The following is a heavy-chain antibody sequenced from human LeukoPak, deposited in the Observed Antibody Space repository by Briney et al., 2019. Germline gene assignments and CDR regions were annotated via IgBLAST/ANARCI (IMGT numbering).Heavy chain of an antibody. CDR1: GGPFSGYY. CDR3: ARVFHYDSSGYYRNLASDI. Sequence: SETLSLTCAVYGGPFSGYYWSWIRQPPGKGLEWIGEINHSGSTNYNPSLKSRVTISVDTSKNQFSLKLSSVTAADTAVYYCARVFHYDSSGYYRNLASDIWGQGTMVTVSS. D-gene: IGHD3-22*01. J-gene: IGHJ3*02. V-gene: IGHV4-34*01. CDR2: INHSGST.